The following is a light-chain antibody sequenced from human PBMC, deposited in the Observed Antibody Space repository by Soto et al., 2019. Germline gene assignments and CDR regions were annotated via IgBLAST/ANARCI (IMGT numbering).Light chain of an antibody. CDR3: QQYNNWPGT. CDR1: QSVGSN. CDR2: RAS. Sequence: EIVMTQSPATLSASPGERVTLSCRASQSVGSNLAWYQQKPGQAPRLLIQRASTRATGIPARFSGSGSGTEFTLTISSLQSEDFAVYFCQQYNNWPGTFGQGTKVDI. J-gene: IGKJ1*01. V-gene: IGKV3-15*01.